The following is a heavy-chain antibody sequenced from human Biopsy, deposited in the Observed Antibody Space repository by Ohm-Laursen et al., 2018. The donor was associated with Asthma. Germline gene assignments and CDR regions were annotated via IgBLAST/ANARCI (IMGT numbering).Heavy chain of an antibody. Sequence: GASVKVSCNASGYTFRSYGVSWVRQAPGQGLEWMGWISPFTGDTHFGQKFQGRVTMTTDTSTDTAYMELSSLSSEDTALYYCARGPEYVRSSGALDYWGQGTLVTVSS. J-gene: IGHJ4*02. CDR2: ISPFTGDT. D-gene: IGHD2-2*01. V-gene: IGHV1-18*04. CDR3: ARGPEYVRSSGALDY. CDR1: GYTFRSYG.